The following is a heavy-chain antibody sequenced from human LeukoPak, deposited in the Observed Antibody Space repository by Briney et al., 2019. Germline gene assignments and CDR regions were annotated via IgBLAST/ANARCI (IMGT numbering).Heavy chain of an antibody. CDR1: GGSISSSSYY. CDR2: IYYSGST. V-gene: IGHV4-39*01. CDR3: ARSPVWRDCVGSRYSDY. Sequence: KPSETLSLTCPVSGGSISSSSYYWGWVRQPPGKGLEWVGRIYYSGSTYYNPSPKSRVTISVDTSKNQFSLKLSSVTAADTAVYYCARSPVWRDCVGSRYSDYWGQGTLVTVSS. J-gene: IGHJ4*02. D-gene: IGHD2-21*02.